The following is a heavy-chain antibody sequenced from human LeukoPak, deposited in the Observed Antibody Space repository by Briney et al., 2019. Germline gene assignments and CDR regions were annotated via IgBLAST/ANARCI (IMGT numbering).Heavy chain of an antibody. CDR3: TTDYEWELPDY. CDR2: IKSKTDGGTT. D-gene: IGHD1-26*01. J-gene: IGHJ4*02. CDR1: GFTFSNAW. V-gene: IGHV3-15*01. Sequence: GGSLRLSCAASGFTFSNAWMSWVRQAPGKGLEWVGRIKSKTDGGTTDYAAPVKGRFTISRDDSKNTLYLQVNSLKTEDTAVYYCTTDYEWELPDYWGQGTLVTVSS.